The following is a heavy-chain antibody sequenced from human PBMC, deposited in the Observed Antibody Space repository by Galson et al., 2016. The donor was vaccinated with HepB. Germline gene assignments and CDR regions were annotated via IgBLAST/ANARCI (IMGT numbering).Heavy chain of an antibody. V-gene: IGHV3-23*01. D-gene: IGHD6-19*01. CDR1: GFTFSTYA. CDR3: AKDGILYSRVWWGGGY. Sequence: LRLSCAAAGFTFSTYALSWVRQAPGKGLEWVSSINGRGDTTYYADSVAGRITISRDYSKNSVYLQMNSLRAEDPAAYYCAKDGILYSRVWWGGGYWGQGTLVTVSS. CDR2: INGRGDTT. J-gene: IGHJ4*02.